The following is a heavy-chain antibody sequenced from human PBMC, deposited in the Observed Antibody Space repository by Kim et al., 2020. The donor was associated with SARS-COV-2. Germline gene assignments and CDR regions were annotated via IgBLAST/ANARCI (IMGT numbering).Heavy chain of an antibody. CDR2: ISSSSSYI. D-gene: IGHD3-9*01. CDR1: GFTFSSYS. J-gene: IGHJ4*02. Sequence: GGSLRLSCAASGFTFSSYSMNWVRQAPGKGLEWVSSISSSSSYIYYADPVKGRFTISRDNAKNSLYLQMNSLRAEDTAVYYCARDPFQDILTGYFLKGGQGTLVTVSS. CDR3: ARDPFQDILTGYFLK. V-gene: IGHV3-21*01.